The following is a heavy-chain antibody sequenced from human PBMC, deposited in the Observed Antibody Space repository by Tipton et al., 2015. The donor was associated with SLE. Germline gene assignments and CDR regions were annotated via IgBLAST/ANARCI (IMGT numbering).Heavy chain of an antibody. Sequence: SLRLSCAASGFTFSSYSMNWVRQAPGKGLEWVSSISSSSSTIYYADSVKGRFTISRDNAKNSLYLQMNSLRAEDTAVYYCASHSSGWFYFDYWGQGTLVTVSS. D-gene: IGHD6-19*01. CDR2: ISSSSSTI. J-gene: IGHJ4*02. CDR1: GFTFSSYS. CDR3: ASHSSGWFYFDY. V-gene: IGHV3-48*01.